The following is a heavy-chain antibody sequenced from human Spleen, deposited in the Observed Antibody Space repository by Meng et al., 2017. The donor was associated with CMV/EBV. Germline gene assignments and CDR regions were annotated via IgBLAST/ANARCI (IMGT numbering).Heavy chain of an antibody. CDR2: IYYSGST. J-gene: IGHJ4*02. Sequence: PLQGSGPGLVKPSETLSLTCTVSGGSISSYYWSWIRQPPGKGLEWIGYIYYSGSTNYNPSLKSRVTISVDTSKNQFSLKLSSVTAADTAIYYCAREKCSSTTCYFDYWGQGTLVTVSS. V-gene: IGHV4-59*01. CDR1: GGSISSYY. CDR3: AREKCSSTTCYFDY. D-gene: IGHD2-2*01.